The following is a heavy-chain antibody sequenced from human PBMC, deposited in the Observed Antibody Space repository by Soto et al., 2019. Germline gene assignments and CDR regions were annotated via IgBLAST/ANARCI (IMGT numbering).Heavy chain of an antibody. V-gene: IGHV1-46*01. J-gene: IGHJ4*02. CDR3: ARGIRSVGYAISNWFVY. CDR1: GYTFTSFY. Sequence: GASVEVSCKASGYTFTSFYMHWVRQAPGQGLEWMGIINPGGGSTTYAQKFQGRVTMTRDTSTSTVYMELSSLRSEDTAVYYCARGIRSVGYAISNWFVYWGQGTLVTVSS. D-gene: IGHD2-8*02. CDR2: INPGGGST.